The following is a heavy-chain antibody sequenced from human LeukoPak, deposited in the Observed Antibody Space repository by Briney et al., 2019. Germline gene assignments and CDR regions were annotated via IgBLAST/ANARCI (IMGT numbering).Heavy chain of an antibody. V-gene: IGHV1-2*02. CDR1: GYAFTGYY. CDR2: INPSTAGT. J-gene: IGHJ6*03. D-gene: IGHD4-11*01. CDR3: ATSAGDYRAGHYYYMGV. Sequence: ASVKVSCTASGYAFTGYYFHWVRQAPGPGLEWMGWINPSTAGTNYAQKFLGGVTLTWDTSISTAYMELNRLTSDDTAVYYCATSAGDYRAGHYYYMGVWGKGTSVTVSS.